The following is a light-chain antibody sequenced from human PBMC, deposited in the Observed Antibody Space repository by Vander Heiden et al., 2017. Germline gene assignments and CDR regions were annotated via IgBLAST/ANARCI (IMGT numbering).Light chain of an antibody. Sequence: EIVMTHSPASLSVSRGERATLSRRASQSVRSSVAWYQQKPGQAPRLLIYDASTRATGIPARFSGRGSGTEFTLTISSLQSEDFAVYYCQQYNNWRALTFGGGTKVETK. CDR1: QSVRSS. CDR2: DAS. V-gene: IGKV3-15*01. CDR3: QQYNNWRALT. J-gene: IGKJ4*01.